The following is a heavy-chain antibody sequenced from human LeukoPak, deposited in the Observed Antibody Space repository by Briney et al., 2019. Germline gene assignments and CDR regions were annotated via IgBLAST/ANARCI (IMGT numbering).Heavy chain of an antibody. J-gene: IGHJ5*02. D-gene: IGHD2-2*01. Sequence: GGSLRLSCAASGFTFSSYGMHWVRQAPGKGLEWVAFIRYDGINKYYADSVKGRFTISRDNSKNTLYLQMNSLRAEDTAVYYCAKRGKVVPAANWFDPWGQGTLVTVSS. CDR3: AKRGKVVPAANWFDP. CDR1: GFTFSSYG. V-gene: IGHV3-30*02. CDR2: IRYDGINK.